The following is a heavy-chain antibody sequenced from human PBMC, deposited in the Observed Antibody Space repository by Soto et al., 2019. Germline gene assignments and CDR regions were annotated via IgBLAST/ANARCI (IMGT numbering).Heavy chain of an antibody. D-gene: IGHD6-19*01. CDR3: ARYGAVAGSSDY. CDR2: ISAYNGNT. V-gene: IGHV1-18*01. CDR1: GYTFTNFG. Sequence: ASVKVSCKASGYTFTNFGISWVRQAPGQGLEWMGWISAYNGNTNYAQKLQGRVTMTTDTSTSTAYMELRSLRSDDTAVYYCARYGAVAGSSDYWGQGTLVTVSS. J-gene: IGHJ4*02.